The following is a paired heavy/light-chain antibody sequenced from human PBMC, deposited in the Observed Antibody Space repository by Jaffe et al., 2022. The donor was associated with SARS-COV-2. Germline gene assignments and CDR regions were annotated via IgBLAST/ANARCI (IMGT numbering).Heavy chain of an antibody. CDR1: GFTFSDYY. CDR2: ISSSGSTI. V-gene: IGHV3-11*01. CDR3: ARGVSIWIGLYYFDY. Sequence: QVQLVESGGGLVKPGGSLTLSCAASGFTFSDYYMSWIRQAPGKGLEWVSYISSSGSTIYYADSVKGRFTISRDNAKNSLFLQMNSLRAEDTAVYYCARGVSIWIGLYYFDYWGQGTLVTVSS. D-gene: IGHD3-3*01. J-gene: IGHJ4*02.
Light chain of an antibody. CDR2: EVT. Sequence: QSALTQPPSASGSPGQSVTISCTGTNSDVGGYNYVSWYQQHPGKAPKLMIYEVTKRPSGVPDRFSGSKSGNTASLTVSGLQAEDEADYYCSSYAGSNNFVVFGGGTKLTVL. J-gene: IGLJ2*01. CDR1: NSDVGGYNY. V-gene: IGLV2-8*01. CDR3: SSYAGSNNFVV.